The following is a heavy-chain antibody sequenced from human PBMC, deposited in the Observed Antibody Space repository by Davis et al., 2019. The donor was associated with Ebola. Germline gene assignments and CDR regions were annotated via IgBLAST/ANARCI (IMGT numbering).Heavy chain of an antibody. D-gene: IGHD3-3*01. CDR3: ARDPLGGTIFGVVRWGRLED. CDR2: INAGNGNT. CDR1: GYTFTSYA. J-gene: IGHJ4*02. Sequence: ASVKVSCKASGYTFTSYAMHWVRQAPGQRLEWMGWINAGNGNTKYSQKFQGRVTITRDTSASTAYMELSSLRSEDTAVYYCARDPLGGTIFGVVRWGRLEDWGQGTLVTVSS. V-gene: IGHV1-3*01.